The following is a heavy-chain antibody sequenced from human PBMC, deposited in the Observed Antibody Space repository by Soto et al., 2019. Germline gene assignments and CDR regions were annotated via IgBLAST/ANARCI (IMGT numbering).Heavy chain of an antibody. V-gene: IGHV3-33*01. D-gene: IGHD3-22*01. CDR2: IWYDGSNK. CDR1: GFTFSSYG. Sequence: PGGSLRLSCAASGFTFSSYGMHWVRQAPGKGLEWVAVIWYDGSNKYYADSVKGRFTISRDNSKNTLYLQMNSLRAEDTAVYYCARDIGTMIVLSAFDIWGQGTMVTVSS. CDR3: ARDIGTMIVLSAFDI. J-gene: IGHJ3*02.